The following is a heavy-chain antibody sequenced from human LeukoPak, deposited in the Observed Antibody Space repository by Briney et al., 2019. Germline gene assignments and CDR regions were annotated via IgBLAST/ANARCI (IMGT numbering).Heavy chain of an antibody. CDR2: IYYSGST. V-gene: IGHV4-59*08. J-gene: IGHJ5*02. D-gene: IGHD3-16*02. CDR1: GGSISSYY. CDR3: ARYRTWFDP. Sequence: SETLSLTCTVSGGSISSYYWSWIRQPPGKGLEWIGYIYYSGSTNYNPSHKSRVTISVDTSKNQFSLKLSSVTAADTAVYYCARYRTWFDPWGQGTLVTVSS.